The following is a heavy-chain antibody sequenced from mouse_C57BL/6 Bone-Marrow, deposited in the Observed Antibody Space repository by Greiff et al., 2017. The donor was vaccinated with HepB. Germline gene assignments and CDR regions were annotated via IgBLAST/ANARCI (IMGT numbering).Heavy chain of an antibody. CDR2: IYPRSGNT. Sequence: QVQLKQSGAELVRPGASVKLSCKASGYTFTSYGISWVKQRTGQGLEWIGEIYPRSGNTYYNEKFKGKATLTADKSSSTAYMELRSLTSEDAAVYFCARRRHCFDYWGQGTTLTVSS. CDR1: GYTFTSYG. V-gene: IGHV1-81*01. CDR3: ARRRHCFDY. J-gene: IGHJ2*01. D-gene: IGHD1-2*01.